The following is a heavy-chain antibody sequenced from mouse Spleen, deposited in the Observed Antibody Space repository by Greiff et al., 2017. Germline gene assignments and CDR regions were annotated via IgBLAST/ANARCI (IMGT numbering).Heavy chain of an antibody. J-gene: IGHJ3*01. CDR3: VKVGVFAY. Sequence: EVQLVESGAELVRPGASVKLSCKASGFNFKDYYMHWVKQRPEQGLEWIGWIDPENGNTIYDPKFQGKASITADTSSNTAYLQLSSLTSEDTAVYYCVKVGVFAYWGQGTLVTVSA. V-gene: IGHV14-1*02. D-gene: IGHD1-1*01. CDR2: IDPENGNT. CDR1: GFNFKDYY.